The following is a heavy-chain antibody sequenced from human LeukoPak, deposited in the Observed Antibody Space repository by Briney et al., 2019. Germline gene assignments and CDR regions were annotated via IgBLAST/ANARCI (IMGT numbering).Heavy chain of an antibody. J-gene: IGHJ4*02. CDR3: ARDFYYDTEGYYGLDY. V-gene: IGHV1-2*06. Sequence: ASVKVSCKASGYTFTGYYMHWVRQAPGQGLEWMGRINPNSGGTNYAQKFQGRVTLTRDTSISTGYMELTSLRSDDTAVYYCARDFYYDTEGYYGLDYWGQGTLVTV. CDR1: GYTFTGYY. D-gene: IGHD3-3*01. CDR2: INPNSGGT.